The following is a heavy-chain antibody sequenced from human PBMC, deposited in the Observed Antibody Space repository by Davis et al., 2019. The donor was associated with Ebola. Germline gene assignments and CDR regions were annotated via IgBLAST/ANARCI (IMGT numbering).Heavy chain of an antibody. CDR3: ARWSILGQ. V-gene: IGHV3-48*02. CDR2: ISSGSFTI. CDR1: GITFSRYS. Sequence: PGGSLRFSCAASGITFSRYSMNWVRQAPGKGLEWVAFISSGSFTIHYADSVKGRFTISRDNAKNSLFLQMNSLRDEDTAVYYCARWSILGQWGQGTLVTVSS. D-gene: IGHD3-3*01. J-gene: IGHJ4*02.